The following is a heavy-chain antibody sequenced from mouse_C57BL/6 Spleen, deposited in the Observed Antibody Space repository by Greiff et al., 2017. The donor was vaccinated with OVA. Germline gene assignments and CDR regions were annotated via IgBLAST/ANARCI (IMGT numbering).Heavy chain of an antibody. D-gene: IGHD2-5*01. CDR3: AKTAYYSNYDAMDY. CDR2: IYPGSGST. J-gene: IGHJ4*01. CDR1: GYTFTSYW. V-gene: IGHV1-55*01. Sequence: VQLQQPGAELVKPGASVKMSCKASGYTFTSYWITWVKQRPGQGLEWIGDIYPGSGSTNYNEKFKSKATLTVETSSSTAYMQLSSLTSEDSAVYYCAKTAYYSNYDAMDYWGQGTSVTVSS.